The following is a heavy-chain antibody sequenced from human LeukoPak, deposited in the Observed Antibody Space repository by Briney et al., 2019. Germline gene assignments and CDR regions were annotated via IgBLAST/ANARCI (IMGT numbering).Heavy chain of an antibody. CDR2: IIPIFGTA. D-gene: IGHD3-16*01. V-gene: IGHV1-69*06. CDR3: ARGFGSLRPYYFDY. CDR1: GGTFSSYA. Sequence: ASVKVSCKASGGTFSSYAISWVRQAPGQGLEWMGGIIPIFGTANYAQKFQGRVTITADKSTSTAYMELSSQRSDDTAVYYCARGFGSLRPYYFDYWGQGTLVTVSS. J-gene: IGHJ4*02.